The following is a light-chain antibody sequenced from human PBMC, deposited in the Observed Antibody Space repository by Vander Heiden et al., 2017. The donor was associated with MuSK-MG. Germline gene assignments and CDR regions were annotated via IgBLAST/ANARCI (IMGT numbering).Light chain of an antibody. Sequence: EIVLAQSPGTLPLSPGEGAALSCRASQSVSSNYLAWYQQKPGQAPRLLIYNASTRPAGIPDRFSGSGSGTDFTLTISRLEPEDFAVYYCQQDGTSPFTFGQGTKLEIK. CDR2: NAS. V-gene: IGKV3-20*01. J-gene: IGKJ2*01. CDR1: QSVSSNY. CDR3: QQDGTSPFT.